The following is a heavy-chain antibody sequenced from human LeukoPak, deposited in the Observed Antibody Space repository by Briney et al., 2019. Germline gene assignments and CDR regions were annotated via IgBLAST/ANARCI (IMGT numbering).Heavy chain of an antibody. D-gene: IGHD6-19*01. CDR3: AYSSLST. J-gene: IGHJ4*02. CDR1: GFTISSYG. Sequence: GGSLRLSCAASGFTISSYGMPWVRQAPGKGLEGVAFIHSDGINKYYPDSVKGRFTISRDNSKTTLYLQMNSLRAEDTAVYYCAYSSLSTWGQGTLVTVSS. V-gene: IGHV3-30*02. CDR2: IHSDGINK.